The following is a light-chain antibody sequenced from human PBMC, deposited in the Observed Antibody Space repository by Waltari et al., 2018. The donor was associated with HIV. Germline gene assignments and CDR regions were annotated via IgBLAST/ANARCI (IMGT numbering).Light chain of an antibody. CDR2: EVS. Sequence: QSALTQPASVSGSPGQSITLSCTGTSTDIGGYKYVSGYHQQPGKAPQLMISEVSNRPSGVSKRFSGSKSGNTASLTISGLQAEDEADYYCSSYTTSSTWVFGGGTKLTVL. CDR3: SSYTTSSTWV. V-gene: IGLV2-14*01. CDR1: STDIGGYKY. J-gene: IGLJ3*02.